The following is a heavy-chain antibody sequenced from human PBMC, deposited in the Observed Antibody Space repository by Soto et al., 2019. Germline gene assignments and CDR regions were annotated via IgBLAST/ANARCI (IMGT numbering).Heavy chain of an antibody. V-gene: IGHV1-2*02. CDR3: GRGRSGQIVVFY. CDR2: IGPESGAT. Sequence: ASVKVSCKASGYTFTGHYIHWVRQAPEQGPEWMGEIGPESGATRYAQRFQGRVTMTRDMSITTVYMELNNLSPDDTAVYYCGRGRSGQIVVFYWGQGTTVTVSS. CDR1: GYTFTGHY. D-gene: IGHD1-26*01. J-gene: IGHJ4*02.